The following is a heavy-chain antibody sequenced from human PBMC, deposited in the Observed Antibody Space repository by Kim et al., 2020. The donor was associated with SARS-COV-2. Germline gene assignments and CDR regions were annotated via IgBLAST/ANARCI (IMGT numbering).Heavy chain of an antibody. J-gene: IGHJ4*02. V-gene: IGHV1-46*01. Sequence: ASVKVSCKASGYTFTTSYIHWVRQAPGQGLEWMGIINPSGGSTNYAQTFQGRVTMTRDTSTSTVYMELSSLRYEDTAVYYCARDFSVHLSFEVDYWGQGTLVTVSS. CDR1: GYTFTTSY. D-gene: IGHD3-16*01. CDR2: INPSGGST. CDR3: ARDFSVHLSFEVDY.